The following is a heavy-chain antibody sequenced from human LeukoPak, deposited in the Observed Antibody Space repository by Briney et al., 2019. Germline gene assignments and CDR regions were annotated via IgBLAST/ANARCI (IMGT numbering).Heavy chain of an antibody. CDR3: ARPGLEVAAVLDYFHY. D-gene: IGHD2-15*01. V-gene: IGHV5-51*01. CDR1: GYSFTSYW. Sequence: GESVKISCKGSGYSFTSYWIGWVRQMPGKGLEWMGIIYPGDSDTRYSPSFQGQVTISADKSISTAYLQWSSLKASDTAMYYCARPGLEVAAVLDYFHYWGQGTLVTVSS. CDR2: IYPGDSDT. J-gene: IGHJ4*02.